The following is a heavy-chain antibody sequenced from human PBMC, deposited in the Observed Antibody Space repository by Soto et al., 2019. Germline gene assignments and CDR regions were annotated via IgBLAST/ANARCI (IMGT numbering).Heavy chain of an antibody. CDR3: ARGIVVVPAAILPNYYYGMDV. D-gene: IGHD2-2*01. Sequence: GESLKISCKGSGYSFTSYWISWVRQMPGKGLEWMGRIDPSDSYTNYSPSFQGHVTISADKSISTAYLQWSSLKASDTAMYYCARGIVVVPAAILPNYYYGMDVWGQGTTVTVSS. CDR1: GYSFTSYW. CDR2: IDPSDSYT. J-gene: IGHJ6*02. V-gene: IGHV5-10-1*01.